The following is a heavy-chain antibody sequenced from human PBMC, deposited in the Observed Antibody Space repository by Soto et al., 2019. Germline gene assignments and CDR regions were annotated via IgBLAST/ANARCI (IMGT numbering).Heavy chain of an antibody. Sequence: GPQVKVSCKASGGSFSNFGISWVRQAPGQGLEWMGGIVPVFGRPNYAQRFRGRLTITADESTSTGYMELISLRSDDTAVYYCAREGSGYNFWGQGIQVTVSS. CDR3: AREGSGYNF. CDR2: IVPVFGRP. CDR1: GGSFSNFG. V-gene: IGHV1-69*13. D-gene: IGHD5-12*01. J-gene: IGHJ4*02.